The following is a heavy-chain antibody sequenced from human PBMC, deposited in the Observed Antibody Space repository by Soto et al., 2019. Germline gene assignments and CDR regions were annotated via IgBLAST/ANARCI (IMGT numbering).Heavy chain of an antibody. CDR3: ARDMYSSDYFVKWFEP. D-gene: IGHD6-19*01. J-gene: IGHJ5*02. CDR1: GFSFSSYA. V-gene: IGHV3-30-3*01. Sequence: QGRLVESGGGVVQPGRSLRLSCTASGFSFSSYAMYWFRQPPGKGLEWVAVISHDGINKHYADSVKGRVTVSRDNSNHSLDLQLNSLRGEDTAIYYCARDMYSSDYFVKWFEPWGQGTLVTVSS. CDR2: ISHDGINK.